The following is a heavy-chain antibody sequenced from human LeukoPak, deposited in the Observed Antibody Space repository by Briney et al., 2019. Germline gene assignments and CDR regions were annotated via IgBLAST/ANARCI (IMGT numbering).Heavy chain of an antibody. J-gene: IGHJ5*02. CDR3: ARTHTYNWFDP. Sequence: GESLKISCKGSGYTFTSYWIGWVRQMPGKGLEWMGIIYPGDSDTRYSPSFQGQVIISVDKSISTAYLQWSSLKASDTAMYYCARTHTYNWFDPWGQGTLDTVSS. CDR1: GYTFTSYW. V-gene: IGHV5-51*01. D-gene: IGHD1-14*01. CDR2: IYPGDSDT.